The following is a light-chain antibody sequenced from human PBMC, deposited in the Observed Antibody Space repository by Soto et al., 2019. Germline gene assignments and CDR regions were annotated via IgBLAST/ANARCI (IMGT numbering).Light chain of an antibody. CDR2: DVT. CDR3: YSYAGRSYV. V-gene: IGLV2-11*01. Sequence: QSALTQPRSVSGSPGQSVTISCTGTSSDVGSYNYVSWYQHRPGKAPKPLIFDVTDRPSGVPGRFSGSKSGNTASLTISGLQTEDEADYYCYSYAGRSYVFGTGTKVTVL. J-gene: IGLJ1*01. CDR1: SSDVGSYNY.